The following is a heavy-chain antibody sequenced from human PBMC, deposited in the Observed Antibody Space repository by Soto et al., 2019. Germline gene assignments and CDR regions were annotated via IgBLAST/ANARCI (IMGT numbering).Heavy chain of an antibody. CDR2: IYYSGST. Sequence: PSETLSLTCTVSGGSLSSYYWGWIRQPPGKGLEWIGSIYYSGSTYYNPSLKSRVTISVDTSKNQFSLKLSSVTAADTAVYYCARVFSDSSSFFDPWGQGTLVTVSS. V-gene: IGHV4-39*07. J-gene: IGHJ5*02. CDR3: ARVFSDSSSFFDP. D-gene: IGHD6-13*01. CDR1: GGSLSSYY.